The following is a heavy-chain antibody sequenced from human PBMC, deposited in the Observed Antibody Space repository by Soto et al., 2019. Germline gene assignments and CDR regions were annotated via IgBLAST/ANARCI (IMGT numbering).Heavy chain of an antibody. V-gene: IGHV3-33*05. Sequence: QVHLVESGGGVVQPGRSLTLSCAASGFTFKYYGMHWVRQAPGKGLEWVALISYDGSKTQYADSVKGRFTISRDNSNNTLSVQMHRLRDADTAIYYCARGPVSSSWFKFDYWGQGTPVTVSS. J-gene: IGHJ4*02. CDR1: GFTFKYYG. CDR2: ISYDGSKT. D-gene: IGHD6-13*01. CDR3: ARGPVSSSWFKFDY.